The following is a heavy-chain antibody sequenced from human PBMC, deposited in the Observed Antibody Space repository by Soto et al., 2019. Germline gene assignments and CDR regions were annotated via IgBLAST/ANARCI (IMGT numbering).Heavy chain of an antibody. V-gene: IGHV3-30*03. CDR2: MSFDGNHQ. CDR3: ASCERFPRVGVDYYALDV. Sequence: QVHLVESGGGVVQPGGSLRLSCAASGFTINRNDMYWVRQAPGKGLEWVAVMSFDGNHQHYADSVKGRFTISSDNSKNTLALEMKSLRRDDTAVYYCASCERFPRVGVDYYALDVWGQGTTVIVSS. CDR1: GFTINRND. D-gene: IGHD3-3*01. J-gene: IGHJ6*02.